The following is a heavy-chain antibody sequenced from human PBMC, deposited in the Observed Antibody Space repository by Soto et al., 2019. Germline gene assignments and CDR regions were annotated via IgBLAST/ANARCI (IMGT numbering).Heavy chain of an antibody. Sequence: GGSLRLSCAASGFTVSSNYMSWVRQGPGKGLEWVSVIYSGGSTYYADSVKGRFTISRDNSKNTLYLQMNSLRAEDTAVYYCASPGSSGYSYFDIWGQGTMVTVSS. CDR2: IYSGGST. CDR3: ASPGSSGYSYFDI. CDR1: GFTVSSNY. V-gene: IGHV3-53*01. J-gene: IGHJ3*02. D-gene: IGHD3-22*01.